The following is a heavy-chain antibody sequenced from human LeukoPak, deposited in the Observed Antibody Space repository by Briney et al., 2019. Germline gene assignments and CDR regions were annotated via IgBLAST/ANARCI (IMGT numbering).Heavy chain of an antibody. CDR3: ARDLGWFDP. Sequence: PGGSLRLSCAASGFTFSDYYMSWIRQAPGKGLEWVSYISSSGSDTYYSDSVKGRFTVSRDNAKNSLFLQMNSLRAEDTAVYYCARDLGWFDPWGQGTLVTVSS. J-gene: IGHJ5*02. D-gene: IGHD7-27*01. V-gene: IGHV3-11*04. CDR1: GFTFSDYY. CDR2: ISSSGSDT.